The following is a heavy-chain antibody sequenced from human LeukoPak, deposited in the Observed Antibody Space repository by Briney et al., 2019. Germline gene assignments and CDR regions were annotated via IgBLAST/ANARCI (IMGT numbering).Heavy chain of an antibody. CDR3: AKEGLNINWFDP. J-gene: IGHJ5*02. CDR2: IRYDGSNK. Sequence: PGGSLRLSCAASGFTFSSYGMHWVRQAPGKGLEWVAFIRYDGSNKYYADSVKGRFTISRDNSKNTLYLQMNSLRAEDTAVYYCAKEGLNINWFDPWGQGTLVTVSS. V-gene: IGHV3-30*02. D-gene: IGHD2-8*01. CDR1: GFTFSSYG.